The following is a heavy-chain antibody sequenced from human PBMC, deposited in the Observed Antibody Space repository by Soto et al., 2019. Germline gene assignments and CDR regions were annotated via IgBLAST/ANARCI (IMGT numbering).Heavy chain of an antibody. V-gene: IGHV4-39*01. J-gene: IGHJ4*02. Sequence: QLQLQESGPGLVKPSETLSLTCTVSGGSISSSSYYWGWIRQPPGKGLEWIGSIYYSGSNYYNPSRQIRVNTSVDTSKNQFSLKLSSVTAADTAVYYCARHLNYYDSSGYYPAHYFDYWGQGTLVTVSS. D-gene: IGHD3-22*01. CDR2: IYYSGSN. CDR1: GGSISSSSYY. CDR3: ARHLNYYDSSGYYPAHYFDY.